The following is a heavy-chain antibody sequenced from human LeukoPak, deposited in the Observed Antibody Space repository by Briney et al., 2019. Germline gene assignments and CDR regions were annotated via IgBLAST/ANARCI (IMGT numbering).Heavy chain of an antibody. Sequence: GGSLRLSCAASGFTFGSYNMHWVRQGPGKGLKWVTVISHDGNKKYYADSVKGRFTISRDNSKNTLYLQMNSLRAEDTAIYYCAKDFGDYSGWYFDYWGLGTLVTVSS. V-gene: IGHV3-30*18. D-gene: IGHD6-19*01. CDR2: ISHDGNKK. J-gene: IGHJ4*02. CDR3: AKDFGDYSGWYFDY. CDR1: GFTFGSYN.